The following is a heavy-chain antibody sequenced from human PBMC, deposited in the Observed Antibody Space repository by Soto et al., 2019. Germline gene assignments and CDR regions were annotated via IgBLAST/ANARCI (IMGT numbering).Heavy chain of an antibody. V-gene: IGHV3-15*07. D-gene: IGHD3-10*01. CDR2: IKSKTDGGTT. CDR1: GFTFSNAW. CDR3: TTDLKSFFQAGITMVRGVIPSEDLPIDY. J-gene: IGHJ4*02. Sequence: GGSLRLSCAASGFTFSNAWMNWVRQAPGKGLEWVGRIKSKTDGGTTDYAAPVKGRFTISRDDSKNTLYLQMNSLKTGDTAVYYCTTDLKSFFQAGITMVRGVIPSEDLPIDYWGQGTLVTVSS.